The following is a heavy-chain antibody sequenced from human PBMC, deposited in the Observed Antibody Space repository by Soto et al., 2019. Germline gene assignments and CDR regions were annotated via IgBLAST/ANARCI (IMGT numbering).Heavy chain of an antibody. CDR1: GYSFTSYW. V-gene: IGHV5-10-1*01. D-gene: IGHD3-10*01. CDR2: IDPSDSYA. Sequence: GESLKISCKGSGYSFTSYWISWVRQMPGKGLEWMGRIDPSDSYANYSPSFQGHVTISADKSISTAYLQWSSLKASDTAMYDCASRTMVRGVIITGGLDVWGQGTTGTVSS. J-gene: IGHJ6*02. CDR3: ASRTMVRGVIITGGLDV.